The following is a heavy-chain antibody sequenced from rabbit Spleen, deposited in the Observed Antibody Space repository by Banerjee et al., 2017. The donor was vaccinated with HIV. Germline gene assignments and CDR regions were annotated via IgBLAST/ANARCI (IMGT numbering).Heavy chain of an antibody. D-gene: IGHD1-1*01. Sequence: QEQLEESGGDLVKPEGSLTLTCTASGFSFSSNYWTCWVRQAPGKGLEWIACIYGGDGSSTAYANWAKGRFTISKTSSTTVPLQMTSLTAADTATYFCARGYNSGTGDRLDLWGPGTLVTVS. CDR1: GFSFSSNYW. CDR2: IYGGDGSST. V-gene: IGHV1S45*01. J-gene: IGHJ4*01. CDR3: ARGYNSGTGDRLDL.